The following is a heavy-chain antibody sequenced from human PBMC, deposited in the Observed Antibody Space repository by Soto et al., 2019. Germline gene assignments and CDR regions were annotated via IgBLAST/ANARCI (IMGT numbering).Heavy chain of an antibody. J-gene: IGHJ6*03. D-gene: IGHD5-12*01. CDR2: ISWNSGSI. Sequence: GGSLRLSCAASGFTFDDYAMHWVRQAPGKGLEWVSGISWNSGSIGYADSVKGRFTISRDNAKNSLYLQMNSLRAEDTALYYCAKGSVSGYDLDYYYMDVWGKGTTVTVSS. CDR3: AKGSVSGYDLDYYYMDV. CDR1: GFTFDDYA. V-gene: IGHV3-9*01.